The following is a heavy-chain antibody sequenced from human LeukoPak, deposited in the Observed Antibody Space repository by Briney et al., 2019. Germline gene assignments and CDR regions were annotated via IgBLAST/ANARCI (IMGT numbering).Heavy chain of an antibody. D-gene: IGHD3-10*01. J-gene: IGHJ4*02. V-gene: IGHV3-20*04. CDR3: ARVRGSGSYLGHYFDY. CDR1: GFTFDDYG. CDR2: INWSGGSA. Sequence: GGSLRLSCAASGFTFDDYGMSGVXQAPGXGLEWVSTINWSGGSAGYGDSVKGRFTIARDDAKNSLSLQMNSLRAEDTALYYCARVRGSGSYLGHYFDYWGQGTLVTVSS.